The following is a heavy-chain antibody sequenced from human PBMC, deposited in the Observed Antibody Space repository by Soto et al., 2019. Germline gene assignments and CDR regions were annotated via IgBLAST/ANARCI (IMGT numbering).Heavy chain of an antibody. Sequence: GGSLRLSCAASGFTFSSYAMSWVRPAPGKGLEWVSAISGSGGSTYYADSVKGRFTISRDNSKNTLYLQMNSLRAEDTAVYYCAKDLLYYDILTGTNWFDPWGQGTLVTVSS. CDR3: AKDLLYYDILTGTNWFDP. CDR1: GFTFSSYA. J-gene: IGHJ5*02. D-gene: IGHD3-9*01. V-gene: IGHV3-23*01. CDR2: ISGSGGST.